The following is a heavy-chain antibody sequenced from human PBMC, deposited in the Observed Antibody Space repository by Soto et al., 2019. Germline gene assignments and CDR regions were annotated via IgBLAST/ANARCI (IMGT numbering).Heavy chain of an antibody. D-gene: IGHD3-22*01. CDR1: GFTFSSYG. V-gene: IGHV3-33*01. CDR2: IWYDGSNK. J-gene: IGHJ6*02. CDR3: ARVRARKVVITGYYYYYGMDV. Sequence: SLRLSCAASGFTFSSYGMHWVRQAPGKGLEWVAVIWYDGSNKYYADSVKGRFTISRDNSKNTLYLQMNSLRAEDTAVYYCARVRARKVVITGYYYYYGMDVWGQGTTVTVSS.